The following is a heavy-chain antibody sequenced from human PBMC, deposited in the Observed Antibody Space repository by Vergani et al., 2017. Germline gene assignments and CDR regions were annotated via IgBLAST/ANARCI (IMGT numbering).Heavy chain of an antibody. CDR3: ARDVGYGDYLGYRGYYYGMDV. CDR1: GFTFSSYS. D-gene: IGHD4-17*01. J-gene: IGHJ6*02. Sequence: EVQLVESGGGLVKPGGSLRLSCAASGFTFSSYSMNWVRQAPGKGLEWVSSISSSSSYIDYADSVKGRFTISRDNAKNSLYLQMNSLRAEDTAVYYCARDVGYGDYLGYRGYYYGMDVWGQGTTVTVSS. V-gene: IGHV3-21*01. CDR2: ISSSSSYI.